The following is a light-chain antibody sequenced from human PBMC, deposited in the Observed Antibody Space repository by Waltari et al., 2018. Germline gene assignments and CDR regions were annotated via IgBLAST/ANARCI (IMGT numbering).Light chain of an antibody. Sequence: DIQMTQSPSSLSASVGDTVTITCRASQSIGSFLNWHQQKPGKAPKLLIYAASTLESGVPSRFSGRESGTDLTLTITSLHPEDFATYYCQQSYNIPPSFGQGTKVEIK. CDR3: QQSYNIPPS. V-gene: IGKV1-39*01. CDR1: QSIGSF. J-gene: IGKJ1*01. CDR2: AAS.